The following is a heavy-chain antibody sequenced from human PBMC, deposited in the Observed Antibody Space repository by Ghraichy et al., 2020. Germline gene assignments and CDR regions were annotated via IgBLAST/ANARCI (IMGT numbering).Heavy chain of an antibody. V-gene: IGHV3-15*01. CDR2: IKSKTDGGTT. D-gene: IGHD4-17*01. Sequence: GESLNISCAASGFTFSNAWMSWVRQAPGKGLEWVGRIKSKTDGGTTDYAAPVKGRFTISRDDSKNTLYLQMNSLKTEDTAVYYCTTGRLVIEGDYRPYYGMDVWGQGTTVTVSS. CDR3: TTGRLVIEGDYRPYYGMDV. CDR1: GFTFSNAW. J-gene: IGHJ6*02.